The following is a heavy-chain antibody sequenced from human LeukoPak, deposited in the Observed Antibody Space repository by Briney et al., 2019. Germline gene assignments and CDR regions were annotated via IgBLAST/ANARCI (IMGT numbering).Heavy chain of an antibody. CDR1: GGTFSSYA. Sequence: GASVKVSCKASGGTFSSYAISWVRQAPGQGLEWMGGIIPIFGTANYAQKFQGIVTITADKSTSTAYMELSSLRSEDTAVYYCARDSRLYGYYAKPFLEPDYWGQGTLVTVSS. CDR2: IIPIFGTA. CDR3: ARDSRLYGYYAKPFLEPDY. J-gene: IGHJ4*02. V-gene: IGHV1-69*06. D-gene: IGHD4-17*01.